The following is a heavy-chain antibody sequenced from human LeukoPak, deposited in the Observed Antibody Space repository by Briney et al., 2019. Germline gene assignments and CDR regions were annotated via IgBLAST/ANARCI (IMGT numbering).Heavy chain of an antibody. CDR3: AKDERSSSWILDAFDI. D-gene: IGHD6-13*01. V-gene: IGHV3-23*01. CDR1: GFSFSTYT. Sequence: PGGSLRLSCAASGFSFSTYTMAWVRQAPGKGLEWVSGISGSVGSTYYADSVKGRFTISRDNSKNTLYLQMNSLRAEDTAVYYCAKDERSSSWILDAFDIWGQGTMVTVSS. CDR2: ISGSVGST. J-gene: IGHJ3*02.